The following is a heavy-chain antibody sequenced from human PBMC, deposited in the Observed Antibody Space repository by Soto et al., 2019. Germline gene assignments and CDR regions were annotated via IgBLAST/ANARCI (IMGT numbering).Heavy chain of an antibody. CDR3: AVCGGNMPPYPYTGLDV. CDR2: IDPSRGST. CDR1: GYIFTNYW. J-gene: IGHJ6*02. D-gene: IGHD2-21*01. Sequence: QDQLVQSGAEVKKPGASVKVSCEASGYIFTNYWISWVRLAPGQGLEWMGIIDPSRGSTTYAPKFQGRITMTRDTAAHTAYMELSSLRSEDTAVYYCAVCGGNMPPYPYTGLDVWGQGTTVIVSS. V-gene: IGHV1-46*01.